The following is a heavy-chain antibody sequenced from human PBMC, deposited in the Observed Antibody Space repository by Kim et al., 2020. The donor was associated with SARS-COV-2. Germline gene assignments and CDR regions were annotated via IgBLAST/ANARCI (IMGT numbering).Heavy chain of an antibody. D-gene: IGHD3-10*01. CDR1: GFAFRDYG. J-gene: IGHJ3*01. CDR3: ETELHYVPGRGYFD. CDR2: ISGSIPDI. V-gene: IGHV3-23*01. Sequence: GGSLRLSCVASGFAFRDYGMSWVRRVPGKGLEWVSAISGSIPDIKYADSVRGRFTISRDNSKNTLFLQMDSLRADDPAAFLCETELHYVPGRGYFD.